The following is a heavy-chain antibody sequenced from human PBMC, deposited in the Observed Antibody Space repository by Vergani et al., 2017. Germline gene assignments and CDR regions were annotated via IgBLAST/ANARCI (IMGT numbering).Heavy chain of an antibody. CDR1: GFTFSSYG. Sequence: VQLLESGGGLVQPGGSLRLSCAASGFTFSSYGMHWVRQAPGKGLEWVAVISYDGSNKYYADSVKGRFTISRDNSKNTLYLQMNSLRAEDTAVYYCARDHDSSGYYRLPRAFDIWGQGTMVTVSS. CDR3: ARDHDSSGYYRLPRAFDI. V-gene: IGHV3-30*03. CDR2: ISYDGSNK. J-gene: IGHJ3*02. D-gene: IGHD3-22*01.